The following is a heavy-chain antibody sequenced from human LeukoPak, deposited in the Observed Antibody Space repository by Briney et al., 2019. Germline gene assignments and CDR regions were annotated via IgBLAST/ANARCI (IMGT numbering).Heavy chain of an antibody. CDR1: GFTFDDYA. CDR3: AKNARYSSSWYYFDY. J-gene: IGHJ4*02. CDR2: ISWNSGSI. D-gene: IGHD6-13*01. Sequence: GRSLRLSCAASGFTFDDYALHWVRQAPGKGLEWVSGISWNSGSIGYADSVKGRFTISRDNAKNSLYLQMNSLRAEGTALYYCAKNARYSSSWYYFDYWGQGTLVTVSS. V-gene: IGHV3-9*01.